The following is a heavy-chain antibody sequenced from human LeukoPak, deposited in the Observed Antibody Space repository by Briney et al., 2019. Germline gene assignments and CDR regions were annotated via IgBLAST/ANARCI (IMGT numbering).Heavy chain of an antibody. D-gene: IGHD2-2*01. CDR3: ARHRCSSTSCQFDY. V-gene: IGHV3-48*01. CDR2: ISSSGSTI. J-gene: IGHJ4*02. CDR1: GFTFSSYS. Sequence: GGSLRLSCAASGFTFSSYSINWVRQAPGQGLEWVSYISSSGSTIYYADSVKGRFTISRDNAKNSLYLQMNSLRAEDTAVYYCARHRCSSTSCQFDYWGQGTLVIVSS.